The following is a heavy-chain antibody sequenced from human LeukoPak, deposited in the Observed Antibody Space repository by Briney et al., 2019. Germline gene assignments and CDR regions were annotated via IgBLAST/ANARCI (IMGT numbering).Heavy chain of an antibody. CDR2: IHPNSGGT. CDR3: ARGGVYGDFYFDY. CDR1: KYTFTCYY. V-gene: IGHV1-2*02. Sequence: ASVKVSCKASKYTFTCYYMHWVRLAHGPGLGWMGWIHPNSGGTNYDQKFQGRVTMTRDTSISTAYMELSRLTSDDTAVYYCARGGVYGDFYFDYWGQGALVTVSS. D-gene: IGHD4-17*01. J-gene: IGHJ4*02.